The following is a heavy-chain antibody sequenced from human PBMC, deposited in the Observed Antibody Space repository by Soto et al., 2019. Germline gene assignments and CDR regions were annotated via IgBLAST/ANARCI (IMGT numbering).Heavy chain of an antibody. CDR3: ARGRLAGISDY. V-gene: IGHV3-21*01. CDR2: ISSSTSYM. J-gene: IGHJ4*02. Sequence: EVQLVEAGGGLVKPGGSLRLSCAASGFTFRSYTMNWVRQAPGKGLEWVSSISSSTSYMFYADSVKGRFTNSRDNAKNSRYLQMNSLRDEDTAVYFCARGRLAGISDYWGQGTLVTVYS. CDR1: GFTFRSYT. D-gene: IGHD1-20*01.